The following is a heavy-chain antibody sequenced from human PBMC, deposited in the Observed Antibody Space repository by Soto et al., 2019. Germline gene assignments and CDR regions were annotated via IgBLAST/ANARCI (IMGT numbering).Heavy chain of an antibody. Sequence: QVHLVESGGGVVQPGRSLRLSCAASGFTFSSYGMHWVRQAPGKGLEWITFISYDGTNEDYADSVKGRFTISRDNSEKTVYLDMNSLGTEDTAVYYCARGGILASVLDSWGQGTLVTVSS. V-gene: IGHV3-30*03. CDR2: ISYDGTNE. D-gene: IGHD3-3*02. CDR3: ARGGILASVLDS. CDR1: GFTFSSYG. J-gene: IGHJ4*02.